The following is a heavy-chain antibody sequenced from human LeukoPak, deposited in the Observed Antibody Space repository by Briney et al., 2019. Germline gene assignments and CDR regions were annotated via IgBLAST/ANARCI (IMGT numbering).Heavy chain of an antibody. D-gene: IGHD3-22*01. CDR3: AKDRRDDSSGPFYY. J-gene: IGHJ4*02. CDR2: ISGSGGNT. V-gene: IGHV3-23*01. CDR1: GFTFSSYS. Sequence: GGSLRLSCVASGFTFSSYSMNWVRQAPGKGLEWVSGISGSGGNTYYADSVQGRFTISRDNSKNTLYLQMNSLRAEDTAVYYCAKDRRDDSSGPFYYWGQGTLVTVSS.